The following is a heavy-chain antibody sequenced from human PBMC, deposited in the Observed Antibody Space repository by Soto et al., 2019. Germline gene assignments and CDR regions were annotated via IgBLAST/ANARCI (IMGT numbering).Heavy chain of an antibody. CDR3: TYRSGGDYYYYHGMDV. Sequence: PGGSLRLSCAASGFTFSSCAMSWVRQASGKGLEWVSAISHSGGSTYYADSVKGRFTISRDNSKNTLYLQLNSLRTEDTAVYYCTYRSGGDYYYYHGMDVWGQGTTVTVSS. D-gene: IGHD4-17*01. J-gene: IGHJ6*02. V-gene: IGHV3-23*01. CDR2: ISHSGGST. CDR1: GFTFSSCA.